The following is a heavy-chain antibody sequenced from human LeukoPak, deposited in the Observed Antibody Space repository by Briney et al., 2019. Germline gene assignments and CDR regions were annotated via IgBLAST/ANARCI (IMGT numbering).Heavy chain of an antibody. CDR2: IYYIGST. J-gene: IGHJ4*02. CDR3: ARTDYDILTGYYMVY. D-gene: IGHD3-9*01. Sequence: SETLSLTCTVSGGSISSGSYYWAWVRQPPGTGLEWLGSIYYIGSTYYNQTPSLKSLVIISVDTSKNKFSLKLTSVTAADTAVYYCARTDYDILTGYYMVYWGQGTLVTVSS. CDR1: GGSISSGSYY. V-gene: IGHV4-39*01.